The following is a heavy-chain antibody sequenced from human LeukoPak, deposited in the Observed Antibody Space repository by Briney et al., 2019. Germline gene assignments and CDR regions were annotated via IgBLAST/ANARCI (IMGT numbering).Heavy chain of an antibody. V-gene: IGHV4-34*01. CDR1: GGSFSGYY. CDR2: INHSGST. CDR3: ARRIKGPPDNKAIVVVPAAQWRTGFDP. Sequence: PSETLSLTCAVYGGSFSGYYWSWIRQPPGKGLEWIGEINHSGSTNYNPSLKSRVTISVDTSKNQFSLKLSSVTAADTAVYYGARRIKGPPDNKAIVVVPAAQWRTGFDPWGQGTLVTVSS. D-gene: IGHD2-2*01. J-gene: IGHJ5*02.